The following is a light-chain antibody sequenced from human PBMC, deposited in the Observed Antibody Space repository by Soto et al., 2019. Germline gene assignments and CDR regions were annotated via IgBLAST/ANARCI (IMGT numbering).Light chain of an antibody. CDR1: QSVISN. CDR3: QQYYEWPRGT. Sequence: EIVMTQSPGTLSVSPGERATLSCRASQSVISNLAWYQQRPGQAPRLLIYSASTRATGIPARFSGSGSGTEFTITISSLQSGDVAVYYCQQYYEWPRGTFGQGTKVDIK. V-gene: IGKV3-15*01. J-gene: IGKJ1*01. CDR2: SAS.